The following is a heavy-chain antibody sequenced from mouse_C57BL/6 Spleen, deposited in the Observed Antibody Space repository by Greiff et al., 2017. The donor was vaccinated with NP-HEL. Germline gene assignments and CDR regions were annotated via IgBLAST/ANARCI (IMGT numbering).Heavy chain of an antibody. Sequence: ESGPGLVKPSQSLSLTCSVTGYSITSGYYWNWIRQFPGNKLEWMGYISYDGSNNYNPSLKNRISITRDTSKNQFFLKLNSVTTEDTATYYCASTGNYSWGQGTLVTVSA. CDR2: ISYDGSN. J-gene: IGHJ3*01. D-gene: IGHD2-1*01. CDR1: GYSITSGYY. CDR3: ASTGNYS. V-gene: IGHV3-6*01.